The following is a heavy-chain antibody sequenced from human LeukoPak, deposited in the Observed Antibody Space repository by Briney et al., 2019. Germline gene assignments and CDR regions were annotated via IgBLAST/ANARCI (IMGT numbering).Heavy chain of an antibody. D-gene: IGHD1-14*01. J-gene: IGHJ6*03. CDR3: AKDSNPAGYYYMDV. CDR2: IWYDGSNK. CDR1: GFTFSTYG. Sequence: GGSLRLSCATSGFTFSTYGMYWVRQAPGKGLDWVAVIWYDGSNKYYADSVKGRFTISRDNSKNTLYLQMNSLRAEDTAVYYCAKDSNPAGYYYMDVWGKGTTVTVSS. V-gene: IGHV3-33*06.